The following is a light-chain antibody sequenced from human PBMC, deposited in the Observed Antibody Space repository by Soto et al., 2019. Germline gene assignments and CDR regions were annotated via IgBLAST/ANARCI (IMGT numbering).Light chain of an antibody. V-gene: IGKV3-20*01. CDR3: HQRQSWPRT. CDR2: GAS. CDR1: QSVSSSY. J-gene: IGKJ1*01. Sequence: EIVLTQSPGTLSLSPGERATLSCRASQSVSSSYLAWYQQKPGQAPRLLIYGASSRATGIPDRFSGSGSGTDFTLTISRLEPEDFAVYYCHQRQSWPRTLGQGTKVDIK.